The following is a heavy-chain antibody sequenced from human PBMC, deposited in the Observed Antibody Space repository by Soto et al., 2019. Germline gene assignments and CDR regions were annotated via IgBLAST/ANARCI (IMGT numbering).Heavy chain of an antibody. CDR1: GFTFSSYS. CDR2: ISGSSRYT. V-gene: IGHV3-21*01. J-gene: IGHJ4*02. CDR3: ARHTSGWHYYDY. Sequence: EVQLVESGGGLVKPGGSLRLSCAASGFTFSSYSMNWVRQAPGKGLEWVSSISGSSRYTNFADSVKGRFTISRDNAKNSLYLQMNSLRAEDTAVYYCARHTSGWHYYDYWGQGTPVTVSS. D-gene: IGHD6-19*01.